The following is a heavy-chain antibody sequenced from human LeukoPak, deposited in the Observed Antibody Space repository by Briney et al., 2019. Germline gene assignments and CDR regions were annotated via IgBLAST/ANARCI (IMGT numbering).Heavy chain of an antibody. CDR2: IRSKAYGGIT. CDR1: GFTFGDYA. CDR3: TRDRGYSYGYSDY. Sequence: PGGSLRLSCKVSGFTFGDYAMSWVRQAPGKGLEWVGFIRSKAYGGITEYAASVKGRFTISRDDSKSIAYLQMNSLKTEDTAVYYCTRDRGYSYGYSDYWGQGTLVTVSP. D-gene: IGHD5-18*01. V-gene: IGHV3-49*04. J-gene: IGHJ4*02.